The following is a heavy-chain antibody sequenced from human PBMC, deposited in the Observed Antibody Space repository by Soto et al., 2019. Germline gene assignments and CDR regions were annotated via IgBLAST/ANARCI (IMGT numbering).Heavy chain of an antibody. CDR2: IKGDGSRT. V-gene: IGHV3-74*01. Sequence: EVQLVESGGGLVQPGGSLRLSCAASGFTFSSYWIHWVRQAPGKGLVWVSRIKGDGSRTDYADSVKGRCTISRDNAKNTVYLQMNSLRDEDTAVYYCARGLPGYYGMDVWGQGTTVTVSS. D-gene: IGHD4-17*01. CDR1: GFTFSSYW. J-gene: IGHJ6*02. CDR3: ARGLPGYYGMDV.